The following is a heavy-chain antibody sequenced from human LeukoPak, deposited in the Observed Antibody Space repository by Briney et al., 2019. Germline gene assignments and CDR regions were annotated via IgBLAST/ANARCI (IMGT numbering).Heavy chain of an antibody. Sequence: SETLSLTCIVSGGSISSSNYYWGWIRQPPGKGLEWIGSVYYSGSIYHNPSLKSRVTISVDTSKNQFSLKLSSVTAADTAVYYCARYGVNNNLFDPWGQGTLVTVSS. CDR2: VYYSGSI. CDR3: ARYGVNNNLFDP. D-gene: IGHD3-10*01. V-gene: IGHV4-39*01. J-gene: IGHJ5*02. CDR1: GGSISSSNYY.